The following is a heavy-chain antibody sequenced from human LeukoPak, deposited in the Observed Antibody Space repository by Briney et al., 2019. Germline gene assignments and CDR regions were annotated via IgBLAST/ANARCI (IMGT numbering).Heavy chain of an antibody. CDR3: ARAFSARVNWFDP. Sequence: SETLSLTCAVSGGSISSGGYSWSWIRQPPGKGLEWIGYIYHSGSTYYNPSLKSRVTISVDRSKNQFSLKLSSVTAADTAVYYCARAFSARVNWFDPRGQGTLVTVSS. J-gene: IGHJ5*02. CDR2: IYHSGST. CDR1: GGSISSGGYS. D-gene: IGHD4/OR15-4a*01. V-gene: IGHV4-30-2*01.